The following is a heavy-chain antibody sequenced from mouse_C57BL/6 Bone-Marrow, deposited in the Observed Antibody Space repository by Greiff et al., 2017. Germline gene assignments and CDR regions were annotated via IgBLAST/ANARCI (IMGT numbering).Heavy chain of an antibody. J-gene: IGHJ3*01. D-gene: IGHD1-1*01. CDR3: TTVNLLLHLGFAY. CDR1: GFNIKDDY. Sequence: EVQLQESGAELVRPGASVKLSCTASGFNIKDDYMHWVKQRPEQGLEWIGWIDPENGDTEYASKFQGKATITADTSSNTAYLQLSSLTSEDTAVYYCTTVNLLLHLGFAYWGQGTLVTVSA. V-gene: IGHV14-4*01. CDR2: IDPENGDT.